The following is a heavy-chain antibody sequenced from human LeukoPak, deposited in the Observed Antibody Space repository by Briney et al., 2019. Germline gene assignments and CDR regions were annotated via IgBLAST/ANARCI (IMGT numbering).Heavy chain of an antibody. D-gene: IGHD6-13*01. CDR1: GFTFSDYY. J-gene: IGHJ5*02. V-gene: IGHV3-11*04. CDR2: ISSSGSTI. Sequence: GGSLRLSCAASGFTFSDYYMSWIRQAPGKGLEWVSYISSSGSTIYYADSVKGRFTISRDNAKNSLYLQMNSLRAEDTAVYYCARDKAAAGTSWFDPWGQGTLVTVSS. CDR3: ARDKAAAGTSWFDP.